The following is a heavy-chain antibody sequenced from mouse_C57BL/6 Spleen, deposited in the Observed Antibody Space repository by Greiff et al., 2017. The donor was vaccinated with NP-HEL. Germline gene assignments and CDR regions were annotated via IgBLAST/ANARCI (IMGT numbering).Heavy chain of an antibody. V-gene: IGHV1-82*01. J-gene: IGHJ1*03. CDR2: IYPGDGDT. CDR1: GYAFSSSW. CDR3: ARETTVVSLYWYFDV. D-gene: IGHD1-1*01. Sequence: VQLQQSGPELVKPGASVKISCKASGYAFSSSWMNWVKQRPGKGLEWIGRIYPGDGDTNYNGKFKGKATLTADKSSSTAYMQLSSLTSEDSAVYFCARETTVVSLYWYFDVWGTGTTVTVSS.